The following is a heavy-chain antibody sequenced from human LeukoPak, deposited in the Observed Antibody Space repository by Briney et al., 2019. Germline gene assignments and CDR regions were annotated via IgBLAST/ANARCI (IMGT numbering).Heavy chain of an antibody. D-gene: IGHD3-22*01. CDR1: GGTFRSYA. CDR2: IIAIFGRA. V-gene: IGHV1-69*05. CDR3: ARDYYDSSGLNFDY. Sequence: SVKVSCKASGGTFRSYAISWVRQAPGQGLEWMGRIIAIFGRANYAQKFQGRVTITTDESTSTAYMELSSLRSEDTAVYYCARDYYDSSGLNFDYWGQGTLVTVSS. J-gene: IGHJ4*02.